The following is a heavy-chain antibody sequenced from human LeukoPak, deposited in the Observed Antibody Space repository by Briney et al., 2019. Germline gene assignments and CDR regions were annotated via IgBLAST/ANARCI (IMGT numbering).Heavy chain of an antibody. CDR3: AADCRDGYNCGYWYFDL. D-gene: IGHD5-12*01. Sequence: SVKVSCKASGFTFTSSAMQWVRQARGQRLEWIGWIVVGSGNTNYAQKFQERVTITRDMSTSTAYMELSSLRSEDTAVYYCAADCRDGYNCGYWYFDLWGRGTPVTVSS. CDR2: IVVGSGNT. V-gene: IGHV1-58*02. J-gene: IGHJ2*01. CDR1: GFTFTSSA.